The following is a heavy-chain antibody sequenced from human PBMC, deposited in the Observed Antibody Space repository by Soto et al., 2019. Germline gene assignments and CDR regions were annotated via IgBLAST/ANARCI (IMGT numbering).Heavy chain of an antibody. J-gene: IGHJ4*02. D-gene: IGHD5-12*01. CDR2: IYYSGST. V-gene: IGHV4-39*01. CDR3: ARRDGGYEPFDY. Sequence: QLQLQESGPGLVKPSETLSLTCTVSGGSISSSSYYWGWIRQPPGKGLEWIGSIYYSGSTYYNPSLKSRVTISVDTSKNQFSLKLSSVTAADTAVYYCARRDGGYEPFDYWGQGTLVTVSS. CDR1: GGSISSSSYY.